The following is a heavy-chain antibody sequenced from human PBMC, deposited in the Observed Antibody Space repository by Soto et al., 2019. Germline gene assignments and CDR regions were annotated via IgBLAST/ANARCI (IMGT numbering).Heavy chain of an antibody. Sequence: PSETLSLTCTVSGGSISSGDYYWSWIRQPPGKGLEWIGYIYYSGSTYYNPSLKSRVTISVDTSKNQFSLKLSSVTAADTAVYYCARADYGDSEKENWFDPWGQGTLVTV. CDR1: GGSISSGDYY. CDR2: IYYSGST. V-gene: IGHV4-30-4*01. CDR3: ARADYGDSEKENWFDP. D-gene: IGHD4-17*01. J-gene: IGHJ5*02.